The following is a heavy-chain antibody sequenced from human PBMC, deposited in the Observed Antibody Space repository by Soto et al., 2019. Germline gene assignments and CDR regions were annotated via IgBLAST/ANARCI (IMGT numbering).Heavy chain of an antibody. CDR1: GYNFINYG. Sequence: ASVKVSCKASGYNFINYGISWVRQAPGQGLEWMGWISVYKGNTNYAQKFQGRVTIIADESTGTTYMELTSLRSEDTAVYYCARAPILVGETTYENYFDYWGQGTLVTVSS. V-gene: IGHV1-18*01. D-gene: IGHD2-21*01. CDR3: ARAPILVGETTYENYFDY. J-gene: IGHJ4*02. CDR2: ISVYKGNT.